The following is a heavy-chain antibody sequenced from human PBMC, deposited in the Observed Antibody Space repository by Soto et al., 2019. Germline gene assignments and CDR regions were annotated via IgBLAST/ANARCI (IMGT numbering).Heavy chain of an antibody. V-gene: IGHV3-30*18. CDR2: ISYDGSNE. J-gene: IGHJ4*02. Sequence: QVHLVESGGGVVQPGRSLRLSCEASGFTFSNYGTHWVRQAPGEGLEWVAHISYDGSNEHYTDSVKGRFTISRDNSKNXXFLHMNSLRPKDTAVYHCANDRYFRDSSGEYVFDYWGQGTLVTVSS. D-gene: IGHD3-22*01. CDR1: GFTFSNYG. CDR3: ANDRYFRDSSGEYVFDY.